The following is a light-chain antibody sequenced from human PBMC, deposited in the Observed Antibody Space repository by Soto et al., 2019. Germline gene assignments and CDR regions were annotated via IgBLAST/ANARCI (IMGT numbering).Light chain of an antibody. V-gene: IGKV1-5*03. CDR1: QSISSW. J-gene: IGKJ4*01. CDR2: KAS. Sequence: DIQMTQSPSTLSASVGDRVTITCRASQSISSWLAWYQQIPGKAPKLLIYKASALESGVPSRFSGSGSGTEFTLTISGLQPDDFATYYCQHYDNLPLTFGGGTKVEIK. CDR3: QHYDNLPLT.